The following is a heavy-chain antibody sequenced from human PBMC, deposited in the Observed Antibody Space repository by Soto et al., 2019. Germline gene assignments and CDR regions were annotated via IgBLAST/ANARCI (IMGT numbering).Heavy chain of an antibody. CDR3: AAHLKTTVTAYWFFDL. D-gene: IGHD4-17*01. Sequence: QVHLQQWGAGLLKPSETLSLTCAVYGGSFSGYYWSWIRQPPGKGLEWIGEINHSGSTNFNPSLKSRVSISVDTSKQQFSLKISSVTAADTAVYYCAAHLKTTVTAYWFFDLWGRGTLVTVSS. J-gene: IGHJ2*01. CDR1: GGSFSGYY. CDR2: INHSGST. V-gene: IGHV4-34*01.